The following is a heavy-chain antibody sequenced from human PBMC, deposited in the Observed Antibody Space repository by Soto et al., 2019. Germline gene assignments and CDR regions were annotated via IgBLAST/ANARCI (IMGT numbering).Heavy chain of an antibody. Sequence: SETLSLTCTVSGASLFDNNWAWIRQPPGKSLEWIGYVYYTASTSYNPSLRSRVNISVDTSKNQFSLKFASVAAAGTAEYFCAREVPSTVTSYSDSWGQGTLVNDSS. J-gene: IGHJ4*02. V-gene: IGHV4-59*01. CDR1: GASLFDNN. CDR3: AREVPSTVTSYSDS. CDR2: VYYTAST. D-gene: IGHD4-17*01.